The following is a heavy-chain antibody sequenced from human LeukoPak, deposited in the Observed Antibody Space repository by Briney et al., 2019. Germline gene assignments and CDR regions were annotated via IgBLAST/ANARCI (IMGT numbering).Heavy chain of an antibody. Sequence: PSETLSLTCTVSGGSISSSYWSWIRPPAGEGLEWIGRIYTSGSTNYNPSLKSRVTISVDTSKNQFSLKLSSVTAADTAVYYCARHDNYKLPRGYYYRMDVWGQGTTVTVSS. V-gene: IGHV4-4*07. J-gene: IGHJ6*02. CDR3: ARHDNYKLPRGYYYRMDV. CDR2: IYTSGST. D-gene: IGHD1-1*01. CDR1: GGSISSSY.